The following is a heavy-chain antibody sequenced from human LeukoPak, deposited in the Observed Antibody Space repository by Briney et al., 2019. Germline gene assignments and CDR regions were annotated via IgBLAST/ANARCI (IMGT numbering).Heavy chain of an antibody. CDR2: INHSGST. CDR1: GGSFSGYY. D-gene: IGHD3-10*01. CDR3: AVFTMESSYYYYYMGV. Sequence: SETLSLTCAVYGGSFSGYYWGWIRQPPGKGLEWIGEINHSGSTNYNPSLKSRVTISVDTSKNQFSLKLSSVTAADTAVYYCAVFTMESSYYYYYMGVWGKGTTVTVSS. V-gene: IGHV4-34*01. J-gene: IGHJ6*03.